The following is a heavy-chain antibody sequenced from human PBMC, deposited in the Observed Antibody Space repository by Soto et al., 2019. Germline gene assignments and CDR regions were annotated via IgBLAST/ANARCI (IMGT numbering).Heavy chain of an antibody. D-gene: IGHD3-22*01. J-gene: IGHJ5*02. CDR3: ATTAAPQYDYDARYNWFDP. V-gene: IGHV3-21*01. CDR2: ISSSSSHI. Sequence: ETLSLTCSVSGGSISRNNNYWGWIRQPPGKGLEWVSSISSSSSHIYYADSVKGRFTISRDNAKNSLYLQMNSLRAEDTAIYYCATTAAPQYDYDARYNWFDPWGHGTLVTVSS. CDR1: GGSISRNN.